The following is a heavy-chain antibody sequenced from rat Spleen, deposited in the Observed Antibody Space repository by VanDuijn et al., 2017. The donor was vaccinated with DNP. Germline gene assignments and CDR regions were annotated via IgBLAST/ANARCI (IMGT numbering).Heavy chain of an antibody. J-gene: IGHJ2*01. CDR3: TRGGPFDD. CDR2: IIYDGGRT. CDR1: GFTFSDYA. V-gene: IGHV5-17*01. D-gene: IGHD1-11*01. Sequence: EVQLVESGGDLVQPGRSLILSCAASGFTFSDYAMAWVRQAPKKGLEWVATIIYDGGRTYYRDSVKGRFTISRETAESTLYLQMNSLRSEDTATYYCTRGGPFDDWGQGVMVTVSS.